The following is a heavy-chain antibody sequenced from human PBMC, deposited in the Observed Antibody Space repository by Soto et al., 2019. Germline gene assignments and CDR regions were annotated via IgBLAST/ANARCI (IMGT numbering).Heavy chain of an antibody. Sequence: QVQLVESGGGVVQPGRSLRLSCAASGFTFSSYAMHWVRQAPGKGLEWVAVISYDGSNKYYADSVKGRFTISRDNSKNPLYLQMNSLRAEDTAVYYCARSQAVAGTLFYYYYGMDVLGQGTTVTVSS. CDR3: ARSQAVAGTLFYYYYGMDV. V-gene: IGHV3-30-3*01. J-gene: IGHJ6*02. CDR1: GFTFSSYA. D-gene: IGHD6-19*01. CDR2: ISYDGSNK.